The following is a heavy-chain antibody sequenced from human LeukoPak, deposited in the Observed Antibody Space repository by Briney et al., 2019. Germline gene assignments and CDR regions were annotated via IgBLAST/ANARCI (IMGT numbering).Heavy chain of an antibody. CDR1: GFTFDDYG. V-gene: IGHV3-20*04. Sequence: GGSLRLSCAASGFTFDDYGMSWVRQAPGKGLEWVSGINWNGDSTGYADSVKGRFIISRDNAKNSLSLQMSGLRAEDTALYYCARVVATVDYYYYMDVWGKGATVTVSS. CDR2: INWNGDST. J-gene: IGHJ6*03. D-gene: IGHD5-12*01. CDR3: ARVVATVDYYYYMDV.